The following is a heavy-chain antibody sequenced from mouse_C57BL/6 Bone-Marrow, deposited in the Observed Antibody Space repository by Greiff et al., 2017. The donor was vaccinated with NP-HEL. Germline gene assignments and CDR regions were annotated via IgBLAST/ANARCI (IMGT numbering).Heavy chain of an antibody. D-gene: IGHD3-1*01. CDR3: ARAISGDY. Sequence: EVQLHQSGPELVKPGASVKISCKASGYTFTDYYMNWVKQSHGKSLEWIGDINPNNGGTSYNQKFKGKATLTVDKSSSTAYMELRSLTSEDSAVYYCARAISGDYWGQGTTLTVSS. J-gene: IGHJ2*01. V-gene: IGHV1-26*01. CDR1: GYTFTDYY. CDR2: INPNNGGT.